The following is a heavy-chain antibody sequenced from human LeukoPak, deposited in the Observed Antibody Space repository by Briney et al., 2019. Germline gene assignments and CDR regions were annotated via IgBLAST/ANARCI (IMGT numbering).Heavy chain of an antibody. J-gene: IGHJ5*02. Sequence: PGGSLRLSCAASGFTFSSYAMSWVRQAPGKGLEWVSAISGSGGSTYYADSVKGRFTISRDNSKNTLYLQMNSLRAEDMAVYYCAKPLVVENWFDPWGQGTLVTVSS. D-gene: IGHD2-15*01. CDR3: AKPLVVENWFDP. V-gene: IGHV3-23*01. CDR1: GFTFSSYA. CDR2: ISGSGGST.